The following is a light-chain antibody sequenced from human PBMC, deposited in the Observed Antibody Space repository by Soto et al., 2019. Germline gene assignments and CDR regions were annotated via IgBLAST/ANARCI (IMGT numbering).Light chain of an antibody. CDR1: SSDVGGYNY. CDR2: EVS. J-gene: IGLJ2*01. Sequence: QSALIQPPSASGSPGQSVTISCTGTSSDVGGYNYVSWYQQYPGKAPKVMIYEVSKRPSGVPDRFSGSKSGNTASLTVSGLQAEDEADYYCSSYAGSNNLVFGGGTKLTVL. CDR3: SSYAGSNNLV. V-gene: IGLV2-8*01.